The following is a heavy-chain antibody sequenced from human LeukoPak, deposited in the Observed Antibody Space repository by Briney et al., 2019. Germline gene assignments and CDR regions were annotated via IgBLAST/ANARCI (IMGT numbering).Heavy chain of an antibody. Sequence: PGGSLRLSCAASGFTFSSYWMSWVRQAPGKGREWVANIKQDGSEKYYVDSVKGRFTISRDNAKNSLYLQMNSLRAEDTAVYYCARDDYSGAALLWGQGTLVTVSS. CDR3: ARDDYSGAALL. D-gene: IGHD4-11*01. CDR1: GFTFSSYW. J-gene: IGHJ4*02. CDR2: IKQDGSEK. V-gene: IGHV3-7*01.